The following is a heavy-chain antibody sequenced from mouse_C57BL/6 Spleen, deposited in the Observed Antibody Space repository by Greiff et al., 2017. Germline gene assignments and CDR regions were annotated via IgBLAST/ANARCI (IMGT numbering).Heavy chain of an antibody. D-gene: IGHD2-4*01. Sequence: QVQLQQSGAELVKPGASVKLSCKASGYTFTSYWMHWVKQRPGQGLEWIGMIHPTSGSTNYNEKFKSKATLTVDKSSSTAYMQLSSLTSEDSAVYYCARAGSTMITRRAYWGQGTLVTVSA. CDR3: ARAGSTMITRRAY. CDR2: IHPTSGST. CDR1: GYTFTSYW. J-gene: IGHJ3*01. V-gene: IGHV1-64*01.